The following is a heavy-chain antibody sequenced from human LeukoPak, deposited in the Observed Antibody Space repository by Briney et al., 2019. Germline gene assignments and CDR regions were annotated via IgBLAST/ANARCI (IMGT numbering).Heavy chain of an antibody. J-gene: IGHJ5*02. D-gene: IGHD5-12*01. CDR1: GFTFSTFA. Sequence: NRGGSLRLSCAASGFTFSTFAMSWVRQAPGKGLEWVSAISGSGGGTYYADSVKGRLTISRDNSKNTLYLQMSSLRAEDTAVYYCAKAFSAYENWPPNRFDPWGQGTLVADCS. CDR3: AKAFSAYENWPPNRFDP. CDR2: ISGSGGGT. V-gene: IGHV3-23*01.